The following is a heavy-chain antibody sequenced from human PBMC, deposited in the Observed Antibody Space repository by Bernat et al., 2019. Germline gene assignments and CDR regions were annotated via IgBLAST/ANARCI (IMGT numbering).Heavy chain of an antibody. J-gene: IGHJ5*02. D-gene: IGHD1-26*01. CDR2: ISGSGGST. Sequence: EVQLLESGGGLVQPGGSLRLSCAASGFTFSSYAMSWVRQAPGKGLEWVSAISGSGGSTYYADSVKGQFTISRDNSKNTLYLQMNSLRAEDTAVYYCAKGVGATRGDKYNWFDPWGQGTLVTVSS. CDR3: AKGVGATRGDKYNWFDP. V-gene: IGHV3-23*01. CDR1: GFTFSSYA.